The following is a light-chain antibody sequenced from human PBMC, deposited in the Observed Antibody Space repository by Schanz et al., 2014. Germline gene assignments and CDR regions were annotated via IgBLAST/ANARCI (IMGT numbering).Light chain of an antibody. CDR1: SSDVGGYHY. CDR3: SSYAGSTSVV. CDR2: EVN. J-gene: IGLJ2*01. V-gene: IGLV2-14*01. Sequence: QSALTQPASVSGSPGQSITISCTGTSSDVGGYHYVSWYQQYPGKAPKLMIFEVNQRPSGVPDRFSGSKSGNTASLTISGLQAEDEADYYCSSYAGSTSVVFGGGTKLTVL.